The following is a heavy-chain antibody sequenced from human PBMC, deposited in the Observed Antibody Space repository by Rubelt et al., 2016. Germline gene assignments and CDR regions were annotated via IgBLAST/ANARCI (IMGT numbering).Heavy chain of an antibody. D-gene: IGHD6-13*01. CDR1: GYTFTSYA. V-gene: IGHV1-3*01. CDR2: INAGNGNT. CDR3: ASALPAAGCFDY. Sequence: SCAASGYTFTSYAMHWVRQAPGQRLEWMGWINAGNGNTKYSQKFQGRVTITRDTSASTAYMELSSLRSEDTAVYYCASALPAAGCFDYWGQGTLVTVSS. J-gene: IGHJ4*02.